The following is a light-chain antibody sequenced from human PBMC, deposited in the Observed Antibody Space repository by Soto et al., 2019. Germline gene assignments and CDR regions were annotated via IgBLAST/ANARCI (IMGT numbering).Light chain of an antibody. Sequence: EIVLTQSPGTLSLSPGERATLSCRASQSVSSSYLAWYQQKPGQAPRPLIYAASRRATGIPDRFSGSGSGTDFTLTISRLEPEDFAVYYCQQYGSPFGQGTRLEIK. V-gene: IGKV3-20*01. CDR2: AAS. CDR3: QQYGSP. CDR1: QSVSSSY. J-gene: IGKJ5*01.